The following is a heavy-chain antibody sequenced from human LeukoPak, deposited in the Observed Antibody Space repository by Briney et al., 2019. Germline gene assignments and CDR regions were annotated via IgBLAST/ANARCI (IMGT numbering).Heavy chain of an antibody. Sequence: PGGSLRLSCAASGFTFSSYSMSWVRQAPGKGLEWVSSISSSSSYIYYADSVKGRFTISRDNAKNSLYLQMNSLRAEDTAVYYCARDQGSYYYDSSGYFVGDYWGQGTLVTVSS. CDR3: ARDQGSYYYDSSGYFVGDY. J-gene: IGHJ4*02. CDR1: GFTFSSYS. V-gene: IGHV3-21*01. D-gene: IGHD3-22*01. CDR2: ISSSSSYI.